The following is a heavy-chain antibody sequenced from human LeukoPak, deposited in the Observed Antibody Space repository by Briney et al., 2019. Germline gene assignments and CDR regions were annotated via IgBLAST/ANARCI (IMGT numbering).Heavy chain of an antibody. CDR1: GFTVSSNS. D-gene: IGHD1-26*01. Sequence: GGSLRLSCTVSGFTVSSNSMSWVRQAPGKGLEWVSFIYTTGNTHNSDSVKGRFTISRDSSKNTLYLQMGSLRAEDMAVYYCARLAGGSYSDYWGQGTLVTVSS. J-gene: IGHJ4*02. V-gene: IGHV3-66*03. CDR2: IYTTGNT. CDR3: ARLAGGSYSDY.